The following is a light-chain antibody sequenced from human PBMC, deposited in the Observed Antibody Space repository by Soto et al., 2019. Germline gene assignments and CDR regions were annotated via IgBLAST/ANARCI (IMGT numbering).Light chain of an antibody. CDR3: GAYHGSGSNFVV. J-gene: IGLJ2*01. Sequence: QPVLTQPPSASASLVASVTLTCTLSSGYSNYKVDWYQQRPGKGPRFVMRVGTGGIVGSKGDGIPDRFSVLGSGLNRYLTSKNIQEEDESDYHGGAYHGSGSNFVVFGGGTKLTVL. V-gene: IGLV9-49*01. CDR1: SGYSNYK. CDR2: VGTGGIVG.